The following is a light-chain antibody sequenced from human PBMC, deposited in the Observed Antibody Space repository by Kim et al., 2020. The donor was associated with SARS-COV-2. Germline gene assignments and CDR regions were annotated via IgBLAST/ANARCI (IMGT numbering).Light chain of an antibody. CDR3: QQYSTSPWT. J-gene: IGKJ1*01. V-gene: IGKV3-20*01. CDR1: RRGRSTN. Sequence: APGERATPSCRATRRGRSTNLAWYQQKPGQAPRLLIYGASSRATGIPDRFSGSGSGTDFTLTISRLEPEDFAVYYCQQYSTSPWTFGQGTKVDIK. CDR2: GAS.